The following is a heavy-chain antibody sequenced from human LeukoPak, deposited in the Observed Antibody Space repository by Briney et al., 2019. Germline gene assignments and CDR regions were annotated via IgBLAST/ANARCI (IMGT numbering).Heavy chain of an antibody. J-gene: IGHJ4*02. CDR2: ISNDGSKK. CDR1: GFTFSSYG. D-gene: IGHD5-18*01. CDR3: AKDRYSYAFEYSDS. Sequence: PGGSLRLSCAASGFTFSSYGMHWVRQAPGKGQDWVAVISNDGSKKYYADSVKGRFTISRDNSKNTLSLQVSSLRTEDTAVYYCAKDRYSYAFEYSDSWGQGTLVTVSS. V-gene: IGHV3-30*18.